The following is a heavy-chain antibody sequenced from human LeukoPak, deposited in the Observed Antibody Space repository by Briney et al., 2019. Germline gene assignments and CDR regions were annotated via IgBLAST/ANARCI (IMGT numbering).Heavy chain of an antibody. Sequence: GGSLRLSCAASGFTFNVYWMHWVRQAPGKGPVWVSLTRSDGTGTNYADFVKGRFTMSRDNAKSTLYLQMNSLSDEDTAIYYCARAGSDWKVDYWGQGALVTVSS. J-gene: IGHJ4*02. CDR1: GFTFNVYW. V-gene: IGHV3-74*01. CDR3: ARAGSDWKVDY. CDR2: TRSDGTGT. D-gene: IGHD6-19*01.